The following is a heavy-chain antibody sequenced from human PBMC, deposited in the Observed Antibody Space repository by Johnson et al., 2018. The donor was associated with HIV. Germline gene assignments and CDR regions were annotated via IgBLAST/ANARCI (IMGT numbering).Heavy chain of an antibody. J-gene: IGHJ3*02. CDR1: GFTFSSYG. CDR2: ISYDGNNN. D-gene: IGHD2-21*01. CDR3: ARGGGCGGDCYSGYDAFDI. Sequence: QVQLVESGGGVVQPGRSLRLSCAASGFTFSSYGMHWVRQAPGKGLEWVAVISYDGNNNYYAESVKGRFTISRDNSKNTLYLQMKSLRAEDTAVYYCARGGGCGGDCYSGYDAFDIWGQGTMVTVSS. V-gene: IGHV3-30*03.